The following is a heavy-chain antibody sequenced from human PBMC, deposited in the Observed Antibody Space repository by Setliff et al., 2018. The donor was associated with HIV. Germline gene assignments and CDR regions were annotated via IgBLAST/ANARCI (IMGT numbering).Heavy chain of an antibody. D-gene: IGHD2-2*01. CDR2: IKEDGSEK. J-gene: IGHJ1*01. CDR3: ARDRAVCSLSSCPAEYFQR. CDR1: GFTFNNYW. Sequence: GGSLRLSCAASGFTFNNYWMSWVRQAPGKGLEWVANIKEDGSEKYYVDSVKGRFTISRDNAQNSLYLQMNSLRAEDTAVYYCARDRAVCSLSSCPAEYFQRWGQGTLVTVSS. V-gene: IGHV3-7*01.